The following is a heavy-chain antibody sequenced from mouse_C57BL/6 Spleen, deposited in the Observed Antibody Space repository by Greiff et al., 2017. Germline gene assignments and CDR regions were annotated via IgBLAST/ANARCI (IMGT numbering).Heavy chain of an antibody. CDR1: GYTFTSYW. CDR2: IHPNSGST. CDR3: ARSGYSNPFFDY. J-gene: IGHJ2*01. D-gene: IGHD2-5*01. Sequence: QVQLKQPGAELVKPGASVKLSCKASGYTFTSYWMHWVKQRPGQGLEWIGMIHPNSGSTNYNEKFKSKATLTVDKSSSTAYMQLSSLTSEDSAVYYCARSGYSNPFFDYWGQGTTLTVSS. V-gene: IGHV1-64*01.